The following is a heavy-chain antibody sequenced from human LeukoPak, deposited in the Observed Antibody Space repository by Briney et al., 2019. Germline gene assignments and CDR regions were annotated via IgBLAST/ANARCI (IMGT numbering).Heavy chain of an antibody. CDR3: AKNSPGRAIDY. CDR2: IGTGSDT. CDR1: GFTFTTYA. D-gene: IGHD2-15*01. Sequence: PGGSLRLSCAASGFTFTTYAMSWVRQAPGKRLEWVSTIGTGSDTYYADSVKGRFTISRDNSKNTLFLQMNSLRAEDTAIYYCAKNSPGRAIDYWGQGTLVIVSS. J-gene: IGHJ4*02. V-gene: IGHV3-23*01.